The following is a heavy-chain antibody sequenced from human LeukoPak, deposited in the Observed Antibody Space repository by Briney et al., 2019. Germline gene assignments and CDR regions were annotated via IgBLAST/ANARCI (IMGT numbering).Heavy chain of an antibody. J-gene: IGHJ3*02. CDR2: INTDGSST. CDR1: GFTFSSYW. Sequence: GGSLRLSCAASGFTFSSYWMHWVRQAPGKGLVWVSRINTDGSSTSYADSVKGRFTISRDNAKNTLYLQMNSLRAEDAAVYYCARAPDSSGYYSGAFDIWGQGTMVTVSS. D-gene: IGHD3-22*01. CDR3: ARAPDSSGYYSGAFDI. V-gene: IGHV3-74*01.